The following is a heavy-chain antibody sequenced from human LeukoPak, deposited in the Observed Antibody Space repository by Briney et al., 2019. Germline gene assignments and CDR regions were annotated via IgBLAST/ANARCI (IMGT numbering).Heavy chain of an antibody. CDR2: IKEDGSED. CDR1: GFTFSRSW. Sequence: PGGSLRLSCVDSGFTFSRSWMTWVRQAPGKGLEWVASIKEDGSEDYYVGSVEGRFTIFRGNSKNSLYLQMNNLRVEDTAVYYCARDRAYSRFDYWGQGTLVTVAS. V-gene: IGHV3-7*01. D-gene: IGHD1-26*01. J-gene: IGHJ4*02. CDR3: ARDRAYSRFDY.